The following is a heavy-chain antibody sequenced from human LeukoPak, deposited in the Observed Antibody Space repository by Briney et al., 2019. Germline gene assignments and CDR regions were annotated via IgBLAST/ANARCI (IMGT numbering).Heavy chain of an antibody. CDR3: VKERLRYCSGGSCYYFDY. D-gene: IGHD2-15*01. CDR1: GFTFSSYG. V-gene: IGHV3-23*01. J-gene: IGHJ4*02. CDR2: ISGSGGST. Sequence: GGSLRLSCAACGFTFSSYGMSWVRQAPGKGLEWVSAISGSGGSTYYADSVKGRFTISRDNSKNTLYLQMNSLRAEDTAVYYCVKERLRYCSGGSCYYFDYWGQGTLVTVSS.